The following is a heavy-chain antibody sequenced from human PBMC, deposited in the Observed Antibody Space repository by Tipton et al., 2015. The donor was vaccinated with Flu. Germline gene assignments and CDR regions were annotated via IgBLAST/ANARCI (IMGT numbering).Heavy chain of an antibody. CDR3: TRTKGMATTRADC. CDR1: GFTFGDYA. V-gene: IGHV3-49*04. D-gene: IGHD5-24*01. CDR2: IRSKAYGGTT. Sequence: SLRLSCTASGFTFGDYAMSWVRQAPGKGLEWVGFIRSKAYGGTTEYAASVKGRFTISRDDSKSIAYLQVNSLKTEDTAVYYCTRTKGMATTRADCGGQGTLVTVSS. J-gene: IGHJ4*02.